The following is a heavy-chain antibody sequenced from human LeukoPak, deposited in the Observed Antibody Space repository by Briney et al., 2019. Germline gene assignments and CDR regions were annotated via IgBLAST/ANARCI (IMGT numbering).Heavy chain of an antibody. D-gene: IGHD3-3*01. J-gene: IGHJ4*02. V-gene: IGHV3-30*18. Sequence: PGGSLRLSCAASGFTFSSYGMHWVHQAPGKGLEWVAVISYDGSNKYYADSVKGRFTISRDNSKNTLYLQMNSLRAEDTAVYYCAKGSDLGFLEWLLEADYWGQGTLVTVSS. CDR2: ISYDGSNK. CDR1: GFTFSSYG. CDR3: AKGSDLGFLEWLLEADY.